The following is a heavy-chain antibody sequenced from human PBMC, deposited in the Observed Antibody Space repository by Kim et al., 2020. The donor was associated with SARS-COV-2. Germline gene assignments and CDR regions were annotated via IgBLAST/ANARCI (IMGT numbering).Heavy chain of an antibody. J-gene: IGHJ4*02. CDR3: AKASDGTDY. V-gene: IGHV3-9*01. CDR2: GSI. Sequence: GSIGYADSVKCRFTIARDNAMHSLYRQLSSLRAGDTALYYCAKASDGTDYWGQGSLVTVSS.